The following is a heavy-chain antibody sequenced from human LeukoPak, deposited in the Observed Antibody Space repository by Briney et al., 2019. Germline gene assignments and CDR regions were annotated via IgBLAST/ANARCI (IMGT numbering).Heavy chain of an antibody. J-gene: IGHJ4*02. CDR2: INSDGSST. CDR1: GFTFSSYW. D-gene: IGHD5-12*01. V-gene: IGHV3-74*01. CDR3: ARLPVAKKAFDY. Sequence: GGSLRLSCAASGFTFSSYWMHWVRQAPGKGLVWVSRINSDGSSTSYADSVKGRFTISRDNAKNTLYLQMNSLRAEDTAVYYCARLPVAKKAFDYWGQGTLVTVSS.